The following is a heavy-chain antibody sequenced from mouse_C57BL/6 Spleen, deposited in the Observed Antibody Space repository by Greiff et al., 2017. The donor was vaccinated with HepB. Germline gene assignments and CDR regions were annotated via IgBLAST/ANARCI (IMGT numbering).Heavy chain of an antibody. CDR2: IDPNSGGT. V-gene: IGHV1-72*01. J-gene: IGHJ2*01. CDR1: GYTFTSYW. CDR3: ARGVGYDYDENYFDY. D-gene: IGHD2-4*01. Sequence: QVQLQQSGAELVKPGASVKLSCKASGYTFTSYWMHWVKQRPGRGLEWIGRIDPNSGGTKYNEKFKSKATLTVDKPSSTAYMQLSSLTSEDSAVYYCARGVGYDYDENYFDYWGQGTTLTVSS.